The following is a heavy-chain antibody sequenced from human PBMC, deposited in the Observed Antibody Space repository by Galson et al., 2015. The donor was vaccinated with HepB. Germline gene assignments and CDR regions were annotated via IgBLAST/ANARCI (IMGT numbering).Heavy chain of an antibody. J-gene: IGHJ4*02. CDR1: GYTFTSYG. D-gene: IGHD3-16*01. CDR2: ISAYNGNT. Sequence: SVKVSCKASGYTFTSYGISWVRQAPGQGLEWMGWISAYNGNTNYSQKFQGRVTITRDTSASTAYMELSSLRSEDTAVYYCARGKRGEVGIFDYWGQGTLVTVSS. V-gene: IGHV1-18*01. CDR3: ARGKRGEVGIFDY.